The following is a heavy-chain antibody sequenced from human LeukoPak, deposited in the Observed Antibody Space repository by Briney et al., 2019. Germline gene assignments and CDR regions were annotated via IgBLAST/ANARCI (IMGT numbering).Heavy chain of an antibody. CDR2: INPNSGGT. V-gene: IGHV1-2*02. CDR3: ARDPRDRYCSSTSCYARVFDP. Sequence: ASVKVSRKASGYTFTGYYMHWVRQAPGQGLEWMGWINPNSGGTNYAQKFQGRVTMTRDTSISTAYMELSRPRSDDTAVYYCARDPRDRYCSSTSCYARVFDPWGQGTLVTVSS. D-gene: IGHD2-2*01. CDR1: GYTFTGYY. J-gene: IGHJ5*02.